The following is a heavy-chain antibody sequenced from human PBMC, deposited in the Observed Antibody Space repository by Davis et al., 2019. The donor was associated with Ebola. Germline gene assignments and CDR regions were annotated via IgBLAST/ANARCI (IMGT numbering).Heavy chain of an antibody. D-gene: IGHD3-22*01. V-gene: IGHV5-51*01. CDR3: ARGFYYDSSGYYYVGY. CDR1: GYTFRGYW. J-gene: IGHJ4*02. Sequence: GESLKISCKGSGYTFRGYWINWMRQMPGKGLEWMGIIYPGDSDTRYSPSFQGQVTISADKSISTAYLQWSSLKASDTAMYYCARGFYYDSSGYYYVGYWGQGTLVTVSS. CDR2: IYPGDSDT.